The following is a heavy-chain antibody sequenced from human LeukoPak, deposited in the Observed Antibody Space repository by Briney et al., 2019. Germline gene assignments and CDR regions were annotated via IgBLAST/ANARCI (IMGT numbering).Heavy chain of an antibody. CDR1: GFCFSNFG. D-gene: IGHD1-26*01. Sequence: PGGSLRLSCVVSGFCFSNFGMHWVRHAPAKGLGWVAVISLDGNSKEYGDSVRGRFTISRDNSRNTLYLQMNSLRAEDTAVYYCARGLVRASYYYYYMDFWGKGTTVTVSS. J-gene: IGHJ6*03. CDR3: ARGLVRASYYYYYMDF. CDR2: ISLDGNSK. V-gene: IGHV3-33*05.